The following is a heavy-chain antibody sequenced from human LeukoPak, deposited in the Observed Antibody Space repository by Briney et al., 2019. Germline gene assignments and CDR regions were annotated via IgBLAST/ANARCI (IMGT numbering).Heavy chain of an antibody. J-gene: IGHJ5*02. Sequence: ASVKVSCKASGYTFTGYYMHWVLQAPGQGLEWMGWINPNSGGTNYAQKFQGRVTMTRDTSISTAYMELSRLRSDDTAVYYCARVHYALTIVRGVNFDRFDPWGQGTLVTVSS. CDR1: GYTFTGYY. V-gene: IGHV1-2*02. CDR2: INPNSGGT. CDR3: ARVHYALTIVRGVNFDRFDP. D-gene: IGHD3-10*01.